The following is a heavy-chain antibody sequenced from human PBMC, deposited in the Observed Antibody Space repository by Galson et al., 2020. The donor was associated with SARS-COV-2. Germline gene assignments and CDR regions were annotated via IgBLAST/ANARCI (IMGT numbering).Heavy chain of an antibody. D-gene: IGHD2-15*01. V-gene: IGHV3-48*01. Sequence: GESLKISCAGSGFTFSRYSMNWVRQAPGKGLEWLTYISSRSSPIMYADSVKGRFTVSRDNERNSLYLQINDLRSEDTAVYYCARDCDGTCWFDYWGQGTLVTVSS. CDR2: ISSRSSPI. CDR1: GFTFSRYS. J-gene: IGHJ4*02. CDR3: ARDCDGTCWFDY.